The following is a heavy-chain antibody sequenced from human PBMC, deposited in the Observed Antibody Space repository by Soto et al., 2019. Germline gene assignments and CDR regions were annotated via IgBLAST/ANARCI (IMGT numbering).Heavy chain of an antibody. CDR3: ARTRLEEYSGYDPIDY. D-gene: IGHD5-12*01. J-gene: IGHJ4*02. Sequence: QLQLQESGPGLVKPSETLSLTCTVSGGSISSSSYYWGWIRQPPGKGLEWIGSIYYSGSTYYNPSLKSRVTISVDTSKNQFSLKLSSVTAADTAVYYCARTRLEEYSGYDPIDYWGQGTLVTVSS. CDR1: GGSISSSSYY. V-gene: IGHV4-39*01. CDR2: IYYSGST.